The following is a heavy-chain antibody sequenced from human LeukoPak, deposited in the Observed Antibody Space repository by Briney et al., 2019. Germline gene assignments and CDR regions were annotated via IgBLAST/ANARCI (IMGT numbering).Heavy chain of an antibody. CDR3: TRDYGARDD. CDR1: GFTFKSTF. D-gene: IGHD4-17*01. CDR2: ISSSGSYI. V-gene: IGHV3-21*01. J-gene: IGHJ4*02. Sequence: GGSLRLSCAVSGFTFKSTFVNWVRQAPGKGLEWVSSISSSGSYIHYADSVKGRFTVSRDNGNNTLYLDMSGLSAEDSAIYYCTRDYGARDDWGQGTLVTVSS.